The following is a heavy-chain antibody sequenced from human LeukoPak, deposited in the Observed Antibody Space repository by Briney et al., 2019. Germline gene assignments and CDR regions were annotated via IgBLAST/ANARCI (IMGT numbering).Heavy chain of an antibody. V-gene: IGHV3-20*04. D-gene: IGHD3-10*01. Sequence: GGPLRLSCAASGFSFDHYAMSWVRQAPGKGLEWVSGINWNGGSTGYADSVKGRFTISRDNAKNSLYLQMNSLRAEDTALYYCARGPYGSGSSGWFDPWGQGTLVSVSS. CDR1: GFSFDHYA. CDR3: ARGPYGSGSSGWFDP. J-gene: IGHJ5*02. CDR2: INWNGGST.